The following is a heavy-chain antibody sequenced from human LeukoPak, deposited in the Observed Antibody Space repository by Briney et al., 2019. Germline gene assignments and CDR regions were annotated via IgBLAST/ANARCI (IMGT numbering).Heavy chain of an antibody. V-gene: IGHV1-69*05. Sequence: GASVKVSCKASGGTFSSYAISWVRQAPGQGLEWMGGIIPIFGTANYAQKFQGRVTITTDESTSTAYMELSSLRSEDTAVYYCARALDCSSTSCCTSIVDYYYMDVWGKGTTVTVSS. CDR3: ARALDCSSTSCCTSIVDYYYMDV. D-gene: IGHD2-2*02. CDR1: GGTFSSYA. J-gene: IGHJ6*03. CDR2: IIPIFGTA.